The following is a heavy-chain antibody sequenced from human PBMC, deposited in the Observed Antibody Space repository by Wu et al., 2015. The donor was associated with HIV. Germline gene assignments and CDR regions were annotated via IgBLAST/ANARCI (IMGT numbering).Heavy chain of an antibody. CDR3: ARDRRPSQYYFEY. CDR2: INPSAGTT. CDR1: GDTFIDYY. V-gene: IGHV1-46*03. D-gene: IGHD6-6*01. J-gene: IGHJ4*02. Sequence: QVQLVQSGAEVKKPAASVKVSCKASGDTFIDYYMHWVRQAPGQGLEWMGMINPSAGTTSYAQRFQGRVTMTRDTSTSTVYMELSSLRSEDTAIYYCARDRRPSQYYFEYWGQGTLVTVSS.